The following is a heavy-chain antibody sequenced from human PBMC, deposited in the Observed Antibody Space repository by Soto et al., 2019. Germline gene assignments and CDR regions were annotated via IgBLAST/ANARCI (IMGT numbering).Heavy chain of an antibody. Sequence: PSQTLSLTCAISGDSVSSNSAAWNWIRQSPSRGLEWLGRTYYRSKWYNDYAVSVKSRITINPDTSKNQFSLQLNSVTPEDTAVYYCARGGSSGYYYVGSVGYYHGMDVWGQGTTVTVSS. CDR1: GDSVSSNSAA. CDR3: ARGGSSGYYYVGSVGYYHGMDV. V-gene: IGHV6-1*01. D-gene: IGHD3-22*01. CDR2: TYYRSKWYN. J-gene: IGHJ6*02.